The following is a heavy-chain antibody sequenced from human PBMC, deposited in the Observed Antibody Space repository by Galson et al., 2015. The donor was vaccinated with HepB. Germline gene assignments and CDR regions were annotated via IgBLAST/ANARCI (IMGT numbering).Heavy chain of an antibody. Sequence: PALVKPTQTLTLTCTFSGFSLSTSGMCVSWIRQPPGKALEWLALIDWDDDKYYSTSLKTRLTISKDTSKNQVVLTMTNMDPVDTATYYCARKIGIVGATPFDYWGQGTLVTVSS. D-gene: IGHD1-26*01. V-gene: IGHV2-70*01. CDR1: GFSLSTSGMC. CDR3: ARKIGIVGATPFDY. CDR2: IDWDDDK. J-gene: IGHJ4*02.